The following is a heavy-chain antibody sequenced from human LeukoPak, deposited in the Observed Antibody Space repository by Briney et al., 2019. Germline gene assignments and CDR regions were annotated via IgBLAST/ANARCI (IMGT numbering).Heavy chain of an antibody. J-gene: IGHJ6*02. Sequence: ASVKVSCKASGYTFTSYDINWVRQATGQGLEWMGWMNPNSGNTGYAQKFQGRVTMTRNTSISTAYMELSSLRSEDTAVYYCARDGDIAARPGYYYYYGMDVWGQGTTVTVSS. CDR1: GYTFTSYD. CDR3: ARDGDIAARPGYYYYYGMDV. V-gene: IGHV1-8*01. D-gene: IGHD6-6*01. CDR2: MNPNSGNT.